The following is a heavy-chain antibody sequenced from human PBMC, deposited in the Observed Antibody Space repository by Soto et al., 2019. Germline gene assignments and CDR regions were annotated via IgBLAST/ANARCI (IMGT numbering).Heavy chain of an antibody. J-gene: IGHJ4*02. CDR3: ARRGSGSYYDY. V-gene: IGHV3-23*01. CDR1: GFTFSSYA. Sequence: PWGSLRLSCAASGFTFSSYAMRWVRQAPVKGLEWVSAISGSGGSTYYADSVKGRFAISRDNSKNTLYLQMNSLRAEDTAVYYCARRGSGSYYDYWGQGTLVTVSS. CDR2: ISGSGGST. D-gene: IGHD1-26*01.